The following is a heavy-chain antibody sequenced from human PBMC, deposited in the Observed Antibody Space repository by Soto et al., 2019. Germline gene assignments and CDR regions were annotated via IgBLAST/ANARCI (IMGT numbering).Heavy chain of an antibody. V-gene: IGHV4-59*08. J-gene: IGHJ5*02. CDR2: VHHNGRT. CDR3: GKHWGYGFAP. CDR1: GDSVSSSY. Sequence: QVQLQESGPGLVKSSETLSLTCTVSGDSVSSSYWSWIRQPPGKGLEWIGYVHHNGRTNSSPSLKTRFTMSMDTSKNQFSLKLNSVAAADTAVYYCGKHWGYGFAPWGQGALVIVSS. D-gene: IGHD2-2*01.